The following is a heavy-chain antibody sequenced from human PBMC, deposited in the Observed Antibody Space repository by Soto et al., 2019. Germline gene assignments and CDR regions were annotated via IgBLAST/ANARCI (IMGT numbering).Heavy chain of an antibody. Sequence: SETLSLTCAVYGGSFSGYYWSWIRQPPGKGLEWIGEINHSGSTNYNPSLKSRVTISVDTSKNQFSLKLSSVTAADTAVYYCARGPTQYYCYYYYMDVWGKGTTVTVSS. V-gene: IGHV4-34*01. CDR3: ARGPTQYYCYYYYMDV. J-gene: IGHJ6*03. CDR1: GGSFSGYY. CDR2: INHSGST.